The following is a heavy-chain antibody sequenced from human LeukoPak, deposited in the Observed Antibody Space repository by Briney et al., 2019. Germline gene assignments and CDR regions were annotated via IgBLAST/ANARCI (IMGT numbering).Heavy chain of an antibody. J-gene: IGHJ4*02. CDR1: GYTFTSYD. CDR3: ARGIRSGSSSDY. Sequence: ASVKVSCKASGYTFTSYDINWVRQATGQGLEWMGWMNPNSGNTGYAQKFQGRVTITRNTSISTAYMELSSLRSEDTAMYYCARGIRSGSSSDYWGQGTLVTVSS. V-gene: IGHV1-8*03. CDR2: MNPNSGNT. D-gene: IGHD6-6*01.